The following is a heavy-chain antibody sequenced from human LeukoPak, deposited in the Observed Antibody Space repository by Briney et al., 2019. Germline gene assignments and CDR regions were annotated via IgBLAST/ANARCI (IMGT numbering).Heavy chain of an antibody. D-gene: IGHD6-19*01. CDR3: AREFRPQQWLFPGGWFDP. CDR2: IYYSGST. J-gene: IGHJ5*02. V-gene: IGHV4-39*07. Sequence: PSETLSLTCTVSGGSISSSSYYWGWIRQPPGKGLEWIGSIYYSGSTYYNPSLKSRVTISVDTSKNQFSLKLSSVTAADTGVYYCAREFRPQQWLFPGGWFDPWGQGTLVTVSS. CDR1: GGSISSSSYY.